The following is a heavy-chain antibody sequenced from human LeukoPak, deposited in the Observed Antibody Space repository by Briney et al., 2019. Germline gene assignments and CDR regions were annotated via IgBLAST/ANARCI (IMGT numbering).Heavy chain of an antibody. CDR1: GGSFNGYY. CDR2: INHSGST. D-gene: IGHD5-24*01. V-gene: IGHV4-34*01. J-gene: IGHJ6*03. CDR3: AREGRYRYGYNEYHSYMDI. Sequence: SETLSLTCAVYGGSFNGYYWSWIRQPPGKGLEWIGEINHSGSTKYNPSLKSRVTISVDTSKNQFSLKLSSVTAAETAVYYCAREGRYRYGYNEYHSYMDIWGKGTTVTVSS.